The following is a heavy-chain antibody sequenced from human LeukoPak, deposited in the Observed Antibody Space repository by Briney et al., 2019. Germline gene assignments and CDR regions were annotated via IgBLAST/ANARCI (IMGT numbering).Heavy chain of an antibody. CDR2: INPNSGGT. Sequence: GASVKVSCKASGYTFTGYYMHWVRQAPGQGREWMGWINPNSGGTNYAQKFQGRVTMTRDTSISTAYMEVSRLRPDDTAVYYCARGPLGSSSSGYYYYMDVWGKGTTVTVSS. CDR1: GYTFTGYY. V-gene: IGHV1-2*02. J-gene: IGHJ6*03. CDR3: ARGPLGSSSSGYYYYMDV. D-gene: IGHD6-6*01.